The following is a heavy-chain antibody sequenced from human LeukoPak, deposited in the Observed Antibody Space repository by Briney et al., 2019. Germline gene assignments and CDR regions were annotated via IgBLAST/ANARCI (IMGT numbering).Heavy chain of an antibody. CDR2: IKQDGSEK. Sequence: GGSLRLSCAASGFTFSSYWMSWVRQAPGKGLEWVANIKQDGSEKYYVDSVKGRFTISRDNAKNSLYLQMNSLRAEDTAVYYCARRYSSSWYRAEYFQHWGQGTLVTVSS. J-gene: IGHJ1*01. D-gene: IGHD6-13*01. CDR1: GFTFSSYW. V-gene: IGHV3-7*01. CDR3: ARRYSSSWYRAEYFQH.